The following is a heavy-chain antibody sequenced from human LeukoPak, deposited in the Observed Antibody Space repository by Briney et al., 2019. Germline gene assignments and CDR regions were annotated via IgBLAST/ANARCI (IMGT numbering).Heavy chain of an antibody. Sequence: SETLSLTCTVSGASITNYYWNWLRQPAGKGLEWIGRMYTSGRTNYNPSLTSRVTISVDTSKNQFSLKLSSVTAADTAVYYCARALSVAAGFDPWGQGTLVTVSS. V-gene: IGHV4-4*07. D-gene: IGHD5-12*01. CDR2: MYTSGRT. CDR1: GASITNYY. CDR3: ARALSVAAGFDP. J-gene: IGHJ5*02.